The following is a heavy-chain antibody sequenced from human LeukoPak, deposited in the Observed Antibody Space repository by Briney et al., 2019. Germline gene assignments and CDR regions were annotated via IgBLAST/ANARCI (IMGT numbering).Heavy chain of an antibody. D-gene: IGHD6-19*01. Sequence: SQTLSLTCAISGDSVSSNSAAWNWIRQSPSRGLEWLGRTYYRSKWYNDYAVSVKRRITINPDTSKNQFSLQLNSVTPEDTAVYYCARDGPSSGWYPGTYYFDYWGQGTLVTVSS. V-gene: IGHV6-1*01. CDR2: TYYRSKWYN. J-gene: IGHJ4*02. CDR1: GDSVSSNSAA. CDR3: ARDGPSSGWYPGTYYFDY.